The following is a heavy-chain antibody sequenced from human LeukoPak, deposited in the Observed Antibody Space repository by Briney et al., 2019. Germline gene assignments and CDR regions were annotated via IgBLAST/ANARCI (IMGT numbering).Heavy chain of an antibody. CDR3: ARGGAGNSGGACYLNWFDP. CDR2: IYYSGST. V-gene: IGHV4-59*01. Sequence: PSETLSLTCTVSGDSISSYYWSWIRQPPGKGLERIGYIYYSGSTKYNPSLKSRVTISVDTSKNQFSLKLNSVTAADTAVYYCARGGAGNSGGACYLNWFDPWGQGTLVTVSS. D-gene: IGHD2-21*02. CDR1: GDSISSYY. J-gene: IGHJ5*02.